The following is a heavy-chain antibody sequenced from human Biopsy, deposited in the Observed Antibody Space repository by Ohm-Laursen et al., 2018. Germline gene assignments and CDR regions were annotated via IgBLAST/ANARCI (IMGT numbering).Heavy chain of an antibody. CDR2: IFYSANT. CDR3: ARLGSGDYFPTFFDF. CDR1: GGSISSYY. V-gene: IGHV4-59*06. D-gene: IGHD5-12*01. Sequence: GTLSLTCIVSGGSISSYYWNWIRQPPGKGLEWIGNIFYSANTYYNPSLKSRVTISVDTSKNQFSLKLSSVTAADTAVYFCARLGSGDYFPTFFDFWGQGALVTVSS. J-gene: IGHJ4*02.